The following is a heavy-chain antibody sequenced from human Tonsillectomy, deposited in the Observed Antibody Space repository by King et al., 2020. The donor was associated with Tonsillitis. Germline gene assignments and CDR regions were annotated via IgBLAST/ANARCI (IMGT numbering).Heavy chain of an antibody. V-gene: IGHV4-59*08. CDR3: AGRDDYGDYRWYFDL. D-gene: IGHD4-17*01. CDR2: IYYSGST. CDR1: GGSISSYY. J-gene: IGHJ2*01. Sequence: VQLQESGPGLVKPSETLSLTCTVSGGSISSYYWSWIRQPPGKGLEWIGYIYYSGSTNYNPSLKSRVTISVDTSKNQFSLKLSSVTAADTAVYYCAGRDDYGDYRWYFDLWGRGILVTVSS.